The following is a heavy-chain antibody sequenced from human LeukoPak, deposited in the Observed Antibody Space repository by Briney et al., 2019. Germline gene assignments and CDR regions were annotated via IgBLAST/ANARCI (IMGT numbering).Heavy chain of an antibody. CDR3: ARDYSSGWYTHFDY. CDR2: IRYDGSNK. V-gene: IGHV3-30*02. D-gene: IGHD6-19*01. CDR1: GFTFSSYA. J-gene: IGHJ4*02. Sequence: GGSLRLSCAASGFTFSSYAMHWVRQAPGKGLEWVAFIRYDGSNKYYADSVKGRFTISRDNAKNSLYLQMNSLRADDTAVYYCARDYSSGWYTHFDYWGQGTLVTVSS.